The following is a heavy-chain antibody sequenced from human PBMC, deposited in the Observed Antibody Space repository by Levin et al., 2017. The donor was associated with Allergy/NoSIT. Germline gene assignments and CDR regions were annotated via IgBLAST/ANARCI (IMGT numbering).Heavy chain of an antibody. J-gene: IGHJ4*02. CDR1: GYTFNMYG. CDR2: ISTDNGHR. V-gene: IGHV1-18*01. D-gene: IGHD3-22*01. Sequence: ASVKVSCKASGYTFNMYGINWVRQAPGQGLEWMGWISTDNGHRNYAQKVQGRVTMTTDRSTTTAYMELTSLTSDDTAMYFCARGQGGYESFDQWGQGTLVTVSS. CDR3: ARGQGGYESFDQ.